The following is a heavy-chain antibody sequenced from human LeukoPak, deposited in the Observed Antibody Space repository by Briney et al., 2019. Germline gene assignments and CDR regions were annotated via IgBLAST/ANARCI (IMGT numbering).Heavy chain of an antibody. V-gene: IGHV3-48*01. CDR3: ARVYGDNWFDP. D-gene: IGHD4-17*01. CDR2: ISSSSSTI. J-gene: IGHJ5*02. CDR1: GFTFSSYS. Sequence: GGSLRLSCAASGFTFSSYSMNWVRQAPGKGLEWVSYISSSSSTIYYADSVKGRFTISRDNAKNSLYLQMNSLRAEDTAVYYGARVYGDNWFDPWGQGTLVTVSS.